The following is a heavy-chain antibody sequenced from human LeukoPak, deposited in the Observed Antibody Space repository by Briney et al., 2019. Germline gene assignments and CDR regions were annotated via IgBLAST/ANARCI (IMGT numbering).Heavy chain of an antibody. CDR1: GGSISSGGYY. D-gene: IGHD2-15*01. J-gene: IGHJ4*02. CDR3: ARVQGSCSGTNCYSLDCDY. Sequence: SQTLSLTCTVSGGSISSGGYYWSWIRQHPGKGLEWIGYIYYSGSTYYNPSLKSRVTISVDTSKNQFSLKLTSVTAADTAVYYCARVQGSCSGTNCYSLDCDYWGQGTLVTVSS. V-gene: IGHV4-31*03. CDR2: IYYSGST.